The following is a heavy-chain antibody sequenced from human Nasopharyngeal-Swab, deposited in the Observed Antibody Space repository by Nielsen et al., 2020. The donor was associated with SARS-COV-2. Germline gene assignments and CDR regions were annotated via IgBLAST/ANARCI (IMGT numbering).Heavy chain of an antibody. D-gene: IGHD3/OR15-3a*01. J-gene: IGHJ4*02. V-gene: IGHV3-23*01. Sequence: VRQAPGKGLEWVSAISGSGGSTYYADSVKGRFTISRDNSKNTLYLQMNSLRAEDTAVYYCAKSWTYYFDYWGRGTLVTVSS. CDR2: ISGSGGST. CDR3: AKSWTYYFDY.